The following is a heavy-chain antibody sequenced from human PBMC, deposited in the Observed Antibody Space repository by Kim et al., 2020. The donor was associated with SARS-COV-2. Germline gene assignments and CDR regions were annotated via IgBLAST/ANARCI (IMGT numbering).Heavy chain of an antibody. J-gene: IGHJ6*02. D-gene: IGHD6-13*01. Sequence: GSVKGRFTISRDNAKNSLYLQMNSLRAEDTALYYCAKAGAAGTEYYGMDVWGQGTTVTVSS. CDR3: AKAGAAGTEYYGMDV. V-gene: IGHV3-9*01.